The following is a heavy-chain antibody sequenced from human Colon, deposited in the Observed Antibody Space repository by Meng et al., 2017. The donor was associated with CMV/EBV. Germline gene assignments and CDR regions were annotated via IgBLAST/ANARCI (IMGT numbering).Heavy chain of an antibody. CDR1: GSIRSGGYY. CDR2: IYYSGST. CDR3: ARDKSGDGGKGGFDY. V-gene: IGHV4-31*02. D-gene: IGHD2-15*01. Sequence: GSIRSGGYYWSWIRQHPGKGLEWIGYIYYSGSTYYNPSLKSRVTISVDTSKNQFSLKLSSVTAADTAVYYCARDKSGDGGKGGFDYWGQGTLVTVSS. J-gene: IGHJ4*02.